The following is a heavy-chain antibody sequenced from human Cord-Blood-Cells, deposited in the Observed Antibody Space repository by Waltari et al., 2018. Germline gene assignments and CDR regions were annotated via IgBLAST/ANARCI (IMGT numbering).Heavy chain of an antibody. V-gene: IGHV4-39*01. D-gene: IGHD6-6*01. Sequence: QLQLQESGPGLVKPSETLSLTCTVSGGSIRSSSYYWGWIRQPPGKGLEWIGSIYYSGSTYYNPSLKSRVTISVDTSKNQFSRKLSSVTAADTAVYYCASSPNSSSFDYWGQGTLVTVSS. CDR3: ASSPNSSSFDY. CDR1: GGSIRSSSYY. J-gene: IGHJ4*02. CDR2: IYYSGST.